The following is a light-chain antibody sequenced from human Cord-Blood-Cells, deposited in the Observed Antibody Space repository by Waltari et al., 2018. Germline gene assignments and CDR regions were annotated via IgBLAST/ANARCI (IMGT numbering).Light chain of an antibody. Sequence: SVLTPPPSVSGAPGQRVTISCTGSSSNIGAGYDVHWYKQLPGTAPKLLIYGNSNRPSGVPDRFSGSKSGTSASLAITGLQAEDEADYYCQSYDSSLSGYVFGTGTKVTVL. V-gene: IGLV1-40*01. CDR2: GNS. CDR3: QSYDSSLSGYV. CDR1: SSNIGAGYD. J-gene: IGLJ1*01.